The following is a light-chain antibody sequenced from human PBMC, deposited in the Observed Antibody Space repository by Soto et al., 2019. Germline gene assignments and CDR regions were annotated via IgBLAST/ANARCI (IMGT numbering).Light chain of an antibody. V-gene: IGLV2-23*01. Sequence: QSALTQPASVSGSPGQSITISCTGTSSDVGSYNLVSWYQQHPGKAPKLMIYEDSKRPSGVSNRFSGSKSGNTASLTISGLQDEDEADDYCCSYAGSSTVVFGGGTKVTVL. CDR2: EDS. J-gene: IGLJ2*01. CDR1: SSDVGSYNL. CDR3: CSYAGSSTVV.